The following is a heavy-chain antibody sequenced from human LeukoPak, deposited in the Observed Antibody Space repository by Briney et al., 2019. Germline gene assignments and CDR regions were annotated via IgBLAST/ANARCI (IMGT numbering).Heavy chain of an antibody. J-gene: IGHJ4*02. CDR1: GFIFSSYG. V-gene: IGHV3-30*02. CDR3: AKDTSTISVSGTCFDY. CDR2: IRYDGRNK. D-gene: IGHD6-19*01. Sequence: PGGSLRLSCAASGFIFSSYGMHWVRQAPGKGLEWVAFIRYDGRNKYYADSVKGRFTISRDNSKNTLYLQMNSLRAEDTAVYYCAKDTSTISVSGTCFDYWGQGTLVTVSS.